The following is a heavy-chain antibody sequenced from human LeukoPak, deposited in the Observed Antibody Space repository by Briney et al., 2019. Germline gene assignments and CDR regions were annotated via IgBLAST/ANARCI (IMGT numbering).Heavy chain of an antibody. CDR1: GFTFSSYS. D-gene: IGHD3-22*01. J-gene: IGHJ3*02. V-gene: IGHV3-48*04. CDR3: ARDGPHYYDSSGSI. Sequence: GGSLRLSCAASGFTFSSYSMNWVRQAPGKGLEWVSYISSSSSTIYYADSVKGRFTISRDNAKNSLYLQMNSLRAEDTAVYYCARDGPHYYDSSGSIWGQGTMVTVSS. CDR2: ISSSSSTI.